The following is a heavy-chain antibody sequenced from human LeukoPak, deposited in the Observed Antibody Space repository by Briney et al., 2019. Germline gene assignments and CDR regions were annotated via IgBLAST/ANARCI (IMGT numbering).Heavy chain of an antibody. CDR1: GFTFSSYS. J-gene: IGHJ3*02. CDR2: ISSSSSYI. D-gene: IGHD6-13*01. Sequence: GGSLRLSCAASGFTFSSYSMNWVRQAPGKGLEWVSSISSSSSYIYYADSVKGRFTISRDNAKNSLYLQMNSLRAEDTAVYYCARENGQQPGAFDIWGQGTMVTVSS. CDR3: ARENGQQPGAFDI. V-gene: IGHV3-21*01.